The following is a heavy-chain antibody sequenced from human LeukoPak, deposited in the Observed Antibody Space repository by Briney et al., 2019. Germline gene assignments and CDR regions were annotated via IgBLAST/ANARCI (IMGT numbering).Heavy chain of an antibody. CDR1: GGSISSGDYY. CDR3: ARDYDSSGYYSGPYAFDI. Sequence: SETLSLTCTVSGGSISSGDYYLSWIRQPPGKGLEWIVYIYYSGSTYYNPSLKSRVTISVDTSKNQFSLKLSSVTAADTAVYYCARDYDSSGYYSGPYAFDIWGQGTMVTVSS. D-gene: IGHD3-22*01. CDR2: IYYSGST. V-gene: IGHV4-30-4*01. J-gene: IGHJ3*02.